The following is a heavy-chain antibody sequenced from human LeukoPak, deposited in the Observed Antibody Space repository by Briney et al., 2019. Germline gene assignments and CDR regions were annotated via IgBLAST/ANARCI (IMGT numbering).Heavy chain of an antibody. D-gene: IGHD3-10*01. CDR1: GFTFSSYG. CDR2: LSGSGGTT. J-gene: IGHJ3*02. V-gene: IGHV3-23*01. Sequence: TGGSLRLSCAASGFTFSSYGMSWVRQAPGKGLEWVSALSGSGGTTYNADSVKGRFTISRDNSKNTLYLQMNSLRVEDTAVYYCAEVRAYGFDIWGQGTMVTVSS. CDR3: AEVRAYGFDI.